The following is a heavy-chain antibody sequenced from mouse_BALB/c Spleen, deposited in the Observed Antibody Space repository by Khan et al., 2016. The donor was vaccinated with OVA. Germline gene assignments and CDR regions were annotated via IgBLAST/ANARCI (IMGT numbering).Heavy chain of an antibody. CDR3: AKWGNCDYAMDY. D-gene: IGHD2-1*01. Sequence: QVQLQESGPGLVAPSQSLSLTCTVSGFSFTSYGVNRVRQPPAKGLEWPGVIWGDGSTNYHSPLISRLSINKDNSKRQVFLKLNSMQSEDTATYDCAKWGNCDYAMDYWGQGTSVTVSS. CDR1: GFSFTSYG. CDR2: IWGDGST. V-gene: IGHV2-3*01. J-gene: IGHJ4*01.